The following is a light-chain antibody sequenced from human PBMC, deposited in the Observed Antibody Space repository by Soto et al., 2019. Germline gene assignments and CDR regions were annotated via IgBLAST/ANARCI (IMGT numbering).Light chain of an antibody. CDR3: QQYDISPPYT. CDR1: QSVDKSY. CDR2: GAS. J-gene: IGKJ2*01. V-gene: IGKV3-20*01. Sequence: ESVLTQSPGTLSLSPGERATLSCRASQSVDKSYIAWYQQKPGQAPRLLIYGASSRSTGIPDRFSGSGSGTDLTLTISRLEPEDFAVYYCQQYDISPPYTFGQGTKVEIK.